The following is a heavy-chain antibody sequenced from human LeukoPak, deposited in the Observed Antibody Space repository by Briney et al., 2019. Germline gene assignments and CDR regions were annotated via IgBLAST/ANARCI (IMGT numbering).Heavy chain of an antibody. J-gene: IGHJ4*02. V-gene: IGHV3-23*01. CDR1: GFTFSSYG. CDR3: AKGYLKWLLLQFEYGGFDY. Sequence: GGSLRLSCAASGFTFSSYGMSWVRQAPGKGLEWVSAISGSGGSTYYADSVKGRFTISRDNSKNTLYLQMNSLRAEDTAVYYCAKGYLKWLLLQFEYGGFDYWGQGTLVTVSS. D-gene: IGHD3-22*01. CDR2: ISGSGGST.